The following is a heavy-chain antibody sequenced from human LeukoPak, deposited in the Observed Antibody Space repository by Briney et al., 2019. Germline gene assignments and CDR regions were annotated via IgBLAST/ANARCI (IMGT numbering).Heavy chain of an antibody. D-gene: IGHD3-3*01. Sequence: VASVKVSCKVSGYTLTELSMHWVRQAPGKGLEWMGGFDPEDGETIYAQKFQGRVTMTEDTSTDTAYMELSSLRSEDTAVYYCATGGYDFWSGSRGDAFDIWGQGTMVTVSS. CDR3: ATGGYDFWSGSRGDAFDI. J-gene: IGHJ3*02. V-gene: IGHV1-24*01. CDR2: FDPEDGET. CDR1: GYTLTELS.